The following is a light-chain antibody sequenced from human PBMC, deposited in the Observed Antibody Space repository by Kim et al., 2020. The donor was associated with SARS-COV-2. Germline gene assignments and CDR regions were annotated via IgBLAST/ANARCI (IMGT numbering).Light chain of an antibody. CDR1: SSNIGSNY. J-gene: IGLJ3*02. V-gene: IGLV1-47*01. Sequence: GQRVTFSCSGRSSNIGSNYVYWYQHLPGTAPTLLIYRNDQRPSGVPDRFFASKSGTSASLAISVLRSEDEADYYCASWDDTLSGWVFGGGTKVTVL. CDR3: ASWDDTLSGWV. CDR2: RND.